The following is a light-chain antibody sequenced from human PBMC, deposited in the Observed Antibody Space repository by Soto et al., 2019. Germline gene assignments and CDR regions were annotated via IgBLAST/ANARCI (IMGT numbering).Light chain of an antibody. CDR1: QSISFY. CDR3: QQSYSTPIT. CDR2: AAS. Sequence: IQMTQSPSSLSASVGDRVTITCRASQSISFYLNWYQQKPGNAPKVLIYAASNLQTGVPSRFSGSGSGTDFTLTINNLQPEDFATYSCQQSYSTPITFGQGTRLEIK. V-gene: IGKV1-39*01. J-gene: IGKJ5*01.